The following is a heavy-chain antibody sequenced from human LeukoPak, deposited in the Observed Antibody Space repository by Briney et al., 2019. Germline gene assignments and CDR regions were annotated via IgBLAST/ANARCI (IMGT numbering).Heavy chain of an antibody. CDR1: GGSISSGGYY. Sequence: SQTLSLTCTVSGGSISSGGYYWSWIRQHPGQGLEWIGYIYYSGSTYYNPSLKSRVTISVDTSKNQFSLKLSSVTAADTAVYYCARSSVAGTKYWGQGTLVTVSS. CDR2: IYYSGST. CDR3: ARSSVAGTKY. J-gene: IGHJ4*02. V-gene: IGHV4-31*03. D-gene: IGHD6-19*01.